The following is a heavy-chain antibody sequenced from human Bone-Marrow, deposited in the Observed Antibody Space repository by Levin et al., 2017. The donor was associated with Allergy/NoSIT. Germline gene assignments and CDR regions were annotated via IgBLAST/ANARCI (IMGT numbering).Heavy chain of an antibody. V-gene: IGHV3-9*01. D-gene: IGHD6-6*01. CDR3: AKQGQLGYEIDY. CDR2: INWNSYTI. Sequence: GGSLRLSCAASGFIFEDYAMHWVRQAPGKGLEWLSRINWNSYTITYADSVKGRFTISRDNAKKFLYLQMNSLRAEDTALYYCAKQGQLGYEIDYWGQGTLVTVS. J-gene: IGHJ4*01. CDR1: GFIFEDYA.